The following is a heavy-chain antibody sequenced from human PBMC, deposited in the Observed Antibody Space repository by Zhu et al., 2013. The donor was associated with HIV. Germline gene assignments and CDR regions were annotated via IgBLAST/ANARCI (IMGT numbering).Heavy chain of an antibody. Sequence: QVQLVQSGAEVKKPGASVKVSCKTSGYTFSSYYMHWVRQAPGQGLEWMGWINPNSDDTNYAQKFQGRVTMTRDTSISTAYMEVSRLRSDDTAMYYCARGEGTTATTIDWFDPWGQGTLVTVSS. J-gene: IGHJ5*02. V-gene: IGHV1-2*02. CDR2: INPNSDDT. CDR3: ARGEGTTATTIDWFDP. D-gene: IGHD4-4*01. CDR1: GYTFSSYY.